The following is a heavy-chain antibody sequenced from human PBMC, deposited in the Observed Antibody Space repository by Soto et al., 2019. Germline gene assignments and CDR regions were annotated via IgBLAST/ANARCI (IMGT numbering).Heavy chain of an antibody. V-gene: IGHV3-21*06. CDR3: ARAHEVAWFDS. CDR2: ITNRGTHT. J-gene: IGHJ5*01. CDR1: GFMFSSYA. Sequence: GSLRLACASSGFMFSSYAMSWVRQAPGKGLQWVASITNRGTHTYSADSVEGRFTISRDNDKNSLYLQMNNLRAEDTATYYCARAHEVAWFDSWGLGTLVTVSS. D-gene: IGHD2-15*01.